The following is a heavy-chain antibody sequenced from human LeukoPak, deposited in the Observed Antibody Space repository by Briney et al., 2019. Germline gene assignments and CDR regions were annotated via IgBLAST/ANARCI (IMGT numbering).Heavy chain of an antibody. Sequence: GGSLRLSCAASGFTFSSYAMSWVRQAPGKGLEWVAVISYDGSNKYYADSVKGRFTISRDNSKNTLYLQMNSLRAEDTAVYYCARGRVGATGGPTDYWGQGTLVTVSS. CDR1: GFTFSSYA. CDR3: ARGRVGATGGPTDY. CDR2: ISYDGSNK. V-gene: IGHV3-30-3*01. J-gene: IGHJ4*02. D-gene: IGHD1-26*01.